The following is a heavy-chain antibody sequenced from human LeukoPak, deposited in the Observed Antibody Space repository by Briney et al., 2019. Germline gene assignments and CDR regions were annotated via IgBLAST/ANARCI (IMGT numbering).Heavy chain of an antibody. J-gene: IGHJ6*03. CDR3: AKWDENFYYMDV. V-gene: IGHV3-23*01. CDR2: ISGSGGGT. D-gene: IGHD1-26*01. Sequence: GGSLRLSCAASRFTFNRYAISWVRQAPGKGLEWVSSISGSGGGTFYASSVRGRFTISRDNSKDTVFLQMNGLRAEDTAMYYCAKWDENFYYMDVWGQGTTVTVSS. CDR1: RFTFNRYA.